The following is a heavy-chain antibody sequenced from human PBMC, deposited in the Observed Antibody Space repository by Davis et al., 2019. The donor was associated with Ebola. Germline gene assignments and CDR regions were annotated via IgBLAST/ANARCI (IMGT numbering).Heavy chain of an antibody. CDR1: GFTFSNYW. CDR3: ARAAGWEAFDI. Sequence: GESLKISCAVSGFTFSNYWMHWVRQVPGKGLVWVSHINSDGSSTSYADSVKGRFTISRDNAKNTLDLQMNSLRAEDTALYHCARAAGWEAFDIWGQGTMVTVSS. CDR2: INSDGSST. D-gene: IGHD1-26*01. V-gene: IGHV3-74*01. J-gene: IGHJ3*02.